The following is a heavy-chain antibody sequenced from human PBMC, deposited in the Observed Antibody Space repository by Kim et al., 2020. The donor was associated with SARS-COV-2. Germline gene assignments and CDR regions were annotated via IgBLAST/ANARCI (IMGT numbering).Heavy chain of an antibody. CDR2: LSANSGGT. CDR3: ARSSILDFDY. CDR1: GYTFTDYH. Sequence: ASVKVSCRASGYTFTDYHIHWVRQAPGQGLEWMGRLSANSGGTNYAQNFRGRVTMTRDTSISTVYLELTRLTSDDTAVYYCARSSILDFDYWGQGTLGTV. V-gene: IGHV1-2*06. J-gene: IGHJ4*02. D-gene: IGHD3-10*01.